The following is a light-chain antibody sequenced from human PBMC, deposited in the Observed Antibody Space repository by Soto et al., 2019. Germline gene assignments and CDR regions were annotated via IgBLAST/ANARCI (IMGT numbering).Light chain of an antibody. V-gene: IGKV1-5*03. CDR1: QSISSW. Sequence: DIQMTQSPSTLSASVGDRVTITCRASQSISSWLAWYKQTPGKAPKLLIYKASSLETGVPSRFSGSGSGTEFTLTITRLQPDDFATYYCQQYNTFPSTFGQGTKLEI. J-gene: IGKJ2*01. CDR3: QQYNTFPST. CDR2: KAS.